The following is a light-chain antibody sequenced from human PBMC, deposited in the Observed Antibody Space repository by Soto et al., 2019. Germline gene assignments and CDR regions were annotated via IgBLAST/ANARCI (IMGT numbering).Light chain of an antibody. CDR3: GTWDSSLSAVV. CDR2: ENT. Sequence: QSVLTQPPSVSAAPGQKVTISCSGSSSNIGNNYVSWYQQLPGTAPKLLIYENTQRPSGIPDRFSGSKSGTSATLGITGLQTGDEADYYCGTWDSSLSAVVFGGGTKLTVL. J-gene: IGLJ2*01. V-gene: IGLV1-51*02. CDR1: SSNIGNNY.